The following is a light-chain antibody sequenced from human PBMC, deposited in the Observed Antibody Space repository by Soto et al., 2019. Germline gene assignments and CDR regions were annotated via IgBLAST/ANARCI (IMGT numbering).Light chain of an antibody. Sequence: DIQMTQSPSTLSASVGDRVTITCRASQSISSWLAWYQQKPGKAPKLLIYDASSLESGVPSRFSGSGSGTEFTLTISSLQPDDFATYYCQQYNGYSPGYTFGQGTKLEIK. J-gene: IGKJ2*01. CDR3: QQYNGYSPGYT. V-gene: IGKV1-5*01. CDR1: QSISSW. CDR2: DAS.